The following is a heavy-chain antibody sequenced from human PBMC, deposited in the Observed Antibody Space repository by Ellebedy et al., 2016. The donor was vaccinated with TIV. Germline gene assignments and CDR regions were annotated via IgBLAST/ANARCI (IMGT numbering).Heavy chain of an antibody. CDR1: AYNFTNYW. D-gene: IGHD6-25*01. J-gene: IGHJ5*02. V-gene: IGHV5-51*01. CDR3: ARLRAAAGLGNWFDP. Sequence: GESLKISCKGSAYNFTNYWIGWVRQMPGKGLEWMGIIYPGYSYTRYSPSFQGQVTISVDKSITTAYLQWSSLKASDTAMYYCARLRAAAGLGNWFDPWGQGTLVTVSS. CDR2: IYPGYSYT.